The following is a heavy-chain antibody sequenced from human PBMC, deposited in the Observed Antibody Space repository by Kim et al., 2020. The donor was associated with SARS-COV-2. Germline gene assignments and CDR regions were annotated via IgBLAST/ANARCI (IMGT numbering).Heavy chain of an antibody. Sequence: SETLSLTCTVSGGSISSSSYYWGWIRQPPGKGLEWIGSIYYSGSTYYNPSLKSRVTISVDTSKNQFSLKLSSVTAADTAVYYCARHLSVVVVAAIGYYFDYWGQGTLVTVSS. V-gene: IGHV4-39*01. D-gene: IGHD2-15*01. J-gene: IGHJ4*02. CDR3: ARHLSVVVVAAIGYYFDY. CDR1: GGSISSSSYY. CDR2: IYYSGST.